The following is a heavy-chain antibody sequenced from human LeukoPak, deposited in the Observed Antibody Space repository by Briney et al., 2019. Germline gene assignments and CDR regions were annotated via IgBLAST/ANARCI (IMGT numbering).Heavy chain of an antibody. Sequence: PGGSLRLSCAASGFTFSSYSMSWVRQAPGKGLEWVSSITSRSSHIYYADSVRGRFTISRDNAKNSLFLQMNSLRDEDTAVYYCATSYSSGWNLFDYWGQGTLVTVSS. D-gene: IGHD6-19*01. CDR3: ATSYSSGWNLFDY. J-gene: IGHJ4*02. V-gene: IGHV3-21*01. CDR2: ITSRSSHI. CDR1: GFTFSSYS.